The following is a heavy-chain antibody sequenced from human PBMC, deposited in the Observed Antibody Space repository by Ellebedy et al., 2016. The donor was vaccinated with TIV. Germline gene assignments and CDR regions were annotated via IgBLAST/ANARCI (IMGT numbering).Heavy chain of an antibody. J-gene: IGHJ6*02. D-gene: IGHD3-10*01. CDR1: GFSFVDYA. CDR3: AKDMEGSGSYSTYGMDV. CDR2: ISWNGGTI. Sequence: PGGSLRLSCAASGFSFVDYAMHWVRQVPGKGLEWVSGISWNGGTIAYADSVKGRFTISRDNARHSLYLQMSSLRAEDMALYYCAKDMEGSGSYSTYGMDVWGQGTTVTVSS. V-gene: IGHV3-9*03.